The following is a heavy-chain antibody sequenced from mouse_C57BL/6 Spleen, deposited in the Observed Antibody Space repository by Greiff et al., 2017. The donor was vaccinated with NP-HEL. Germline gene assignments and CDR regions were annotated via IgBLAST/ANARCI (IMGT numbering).Heavy chain of an antibody. D-gene: IGHD1-1*01. CDR1: GFSLSTFGMG. V-gene: IGHV8-8*01. CDR3: ARILYYYGSSYGDY. CDR2: IWWDDDK. J-gene: IGHJ2*01. Sequence: QVTLKECGPGILQPSQTLSLTCSFSGFSLSTFGMGVGWIRQPSGKGLEWLAHIWWDDDKYYNPALKSRLTISKDTSKNQVFLKIANVDTADTATYYCARILYYYGSSYGDYWGQGTTLTVSS.